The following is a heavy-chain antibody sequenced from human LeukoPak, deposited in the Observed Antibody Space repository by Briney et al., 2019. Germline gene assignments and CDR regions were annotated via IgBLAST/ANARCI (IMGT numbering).Heavy chain of an antibody. J-gene: IGHJ4*02. CDR3: ARARPVDNMIVDSEGFDY. Sequence: ASVKVSCKXSGYTFTSYGISWVRQAPGQGLEWMGWISAYNGNTNYSQKLQGRVTTTTDTSTSTAYMELRSLGSDDTAVYYCARARPVDNMIVDSEGFDYWGQGTLVTVSS. V-gene: IGHV1-18*01. CDR2: ISAYNGNT. CDR1: GYTFTSYG. D-gene: IGHD3-22*01.